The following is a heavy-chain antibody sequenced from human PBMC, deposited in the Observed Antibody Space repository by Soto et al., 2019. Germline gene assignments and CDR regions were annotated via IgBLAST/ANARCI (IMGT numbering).Heavy chain of an antibody. CDR2: ISGSGGST. V-gene: IGHV3-23*01. J-gene: IGHJ5*02. CDR3: EKGGDTRATMVTA. Sequence: EVQLLESGGGLVQPGGSLRLSCAASGFTFSSYAMSWVRQAPGKGLEWVSAISGSGGSTYYADSVKGRFTISRDNSKNTLYRHMNRLRAQDTAVYYREKGGDTRATMVTAWGQGTLVTVSS. CDR1: GFTFSSYA. D-gene: IGHD5-18*01.